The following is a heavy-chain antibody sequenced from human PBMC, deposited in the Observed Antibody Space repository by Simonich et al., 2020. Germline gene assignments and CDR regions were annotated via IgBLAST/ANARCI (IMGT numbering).Heavy chain of an antibody. D-gene: IGHD1-1*01. V-gene: IGHV5-51*01. CDR1: GYSFTSCW. J-gene: IGHJ3*02. CDR2: IYHSDSDT. Sequence: EVQLVQSGAEVKKHGESLKISCKGSGYSFTSCWICWARQMPGKGLEWMWSIYHSDSDTRNSPSFQGQVTISAAKSISTAYLQWSSLKASDTAMYYCARQLNDFDIWGQGTLVTVSS. CDR3: ARQLNDFDI.